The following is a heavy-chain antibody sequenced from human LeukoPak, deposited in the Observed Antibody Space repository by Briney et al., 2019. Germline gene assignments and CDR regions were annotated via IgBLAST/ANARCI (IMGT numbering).Heavy chain of an antibody. Sequence: PSETLSLTCAVNGWSFSGYYWNWIRQAPGKGLEWIGEIHHTGSTNYNPSLESRVTISVDTSKSQFSLKLTSVTAADTAVYYCARRPQGITLAARLPPDYWGQGTLVTVSS. D-gene: IGHD6-6*01. V-gene: IGHV4-34*01. CDR1: GWSFSGYY. CDR3: ARRPQGITLAARLPPDY. J-gene: IGHJ4*02. CDR2: IHHTGST.